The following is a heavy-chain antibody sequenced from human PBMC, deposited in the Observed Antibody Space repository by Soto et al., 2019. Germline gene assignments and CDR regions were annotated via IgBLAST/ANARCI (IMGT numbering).Heavy chain of an antibody. CDR1: GASIRSYF. Sequence: QVQLQESGPGLVKPSETLSLTCTVSGASIRSYFWSWIRQPSGKGLEWIGYIYYSGSTNYNPSLKTRVSMSIDTSKSQFSLKLTSVTAADTAIYYCASSGDYDPLFDYWGQGTLVTVSS. V-gene: IGHV4-59*01. J-gene: IGHJ4*02. CDR3: ASSGDYDPLFDY. D-gene: IGHD1-26*01. CDR2: IYYSGST.